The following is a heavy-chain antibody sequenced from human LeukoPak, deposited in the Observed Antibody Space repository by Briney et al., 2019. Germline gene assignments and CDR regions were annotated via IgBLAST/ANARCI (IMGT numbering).Heavy chain of an antibody. Sequence: PSETLSLTCTVSGGSISSYYWSWIRQPPGKGLEWIGYIYYSGSTNYNPSLKSRVTISVDTSKNQFSLKLSSVTAADTAVYYCARDQGGQQPPQLHWFDPWGQGTLVTVSS. CDR1: GGSISSYY. J-gene: IGHJ5*02. CDR2: IYYSGST. CDR3: ARDQGGQQPPQLHWFDP. V-gene: IGHV4-59*01. D-gene: IGHD6-13*01.